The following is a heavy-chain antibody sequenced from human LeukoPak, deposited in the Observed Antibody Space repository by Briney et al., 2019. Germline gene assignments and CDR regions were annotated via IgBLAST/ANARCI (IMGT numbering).Heavy chain of an antibody. CDR2: IKPDSGAT. V-gene: IGHV1-2*02. Sequence: ASLKVSCKASGYTFTVHYMHWLRQAPGQGLEWMGWIKPDSGATNFAQNFQGRVTMTSETSINTAYLELSSLTSDDTAMYYCARDHDYGPDYWGQGTLVTVSA. D-gene: IGHD4/OR15-4a*01. CDR1: GYTFTVHY. CDR3: ARDHDYGPDY. J-gene: IGHJ4*02.